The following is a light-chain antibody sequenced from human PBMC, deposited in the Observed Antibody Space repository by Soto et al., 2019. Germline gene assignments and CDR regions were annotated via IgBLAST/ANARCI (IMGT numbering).Light chain of an antibody. CDR3: QQYNNWPLWT. V-gene: IGKV3-15*01. CDR1: QSVSSN. J-gene: IGKJ1*01. Sequence: IVVTQTPATRSVSPGERATRSCRSSQSVSSNLAWYQQKPGQAPSLLIYGASTRATGIPARFSGSGSGTEFTLTISSLLSEDFAVYYCQQYNNWPLWTFCQGANVDVK. CDR2: GAS.